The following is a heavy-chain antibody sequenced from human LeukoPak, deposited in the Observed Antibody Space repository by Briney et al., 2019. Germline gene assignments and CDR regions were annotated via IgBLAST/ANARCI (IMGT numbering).Heavy chain of an antibody. CDR3: ARDCRRKGSGSYLHPPDY. CDR1: GFTLSSYG. D-gene: IGHD1-26*01. CDR2: ISYDGSNK. Sequence: PGGSLRLSCAASGFTLSSYGMHWVRQAPGKGLEWVAVISYDGSNKYYADSVKGRFTISRDNSKNTLYLQMNSLRAEDTAVYYCARDCRRKGSGSYLHPPDYWGQGTLVTVSS. V-gene: IGHV3-30*03. J-gene: IGHJ4*02.